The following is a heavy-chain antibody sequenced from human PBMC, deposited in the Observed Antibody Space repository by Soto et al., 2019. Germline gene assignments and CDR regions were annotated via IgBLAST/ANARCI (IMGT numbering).Heavy chain of an antibody. Sequence: QVQLQESGPGLWKPSKTLSLTCTVSGGSISGGGYSWSGIRQHPGKGLEWIGYIYYSGSTYYNPSLKSRVTISVDTSKNQFSLKLSSVTAADTAVYYCARWPHPFDIWGQGTMVTVSS. CDR2: IYYSGST. J-gene: IGHJ3*02. CDR1: GGSISGGGYS. CDR3: ARWPHPFDI. V-gene: IGHV4-31*03.